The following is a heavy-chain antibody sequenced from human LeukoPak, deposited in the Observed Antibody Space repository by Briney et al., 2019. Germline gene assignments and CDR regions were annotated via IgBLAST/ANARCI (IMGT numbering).Heavy chain of an antibody. J-gene: IGHJ4*02. V-gene: IGHV3-48*02. Sequence: GGSLRLSCAASRITISNNYVSWVRQAPGKGLEWVSYISSSSSTIYYAGSVKGRFTISRDNAKNSLYLQMNSLRDEDTAVYYCARDRYSGYDTNFDYWGQGTLVTVSS. CDR1: RITISNNY. CDR2: ISSSSSTI. D-gene: IGHD5-12*01. CDR3: ARDRYSGYDTNFDY.